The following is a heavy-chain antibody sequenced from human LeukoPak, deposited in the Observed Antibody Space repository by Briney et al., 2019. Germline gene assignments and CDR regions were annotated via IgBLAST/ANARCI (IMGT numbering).Heavy chain of an antibody. V-gene: IGHV4-59*01. Sequence: SETLSLTCTVSGGSISSYYWSWIRQPPGKGLEWIGYIYYSGSTNYNPSLKSRVTISVDTSKNQFSLKLSSVTAADTAVYYCARDPGYYGSGSYYNYYYYGMDVWGQGTTVTVSS. CDR1: GGSISSYY. CDR3: ARDPGYYGSGSYYNYYYYGMDV. CDR2: IYYSGST. J-gene: IGHJ6*02. D-gene: IGHD3-10*01.